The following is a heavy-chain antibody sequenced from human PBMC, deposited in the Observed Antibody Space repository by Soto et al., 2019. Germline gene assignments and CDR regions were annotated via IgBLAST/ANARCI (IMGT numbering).Heavy chain of an antibody. Sequence: RGESLKISCKGSGYSFTSYWISWVRQMPGKGLEWMGRIDPSDSYTNYSPSFQGHVTISADKSISTAYLQWSSLKASDTAMYYCARPCHSSSFGYYGMDVWGQGTTVTVSS. J-gene: IGHJ6*02. D-gene: IGHD6-6*01. V-gene: IGHV5-10-1*01. CDR2: IDPSDSYT. CDR3: ARPCHSSSFGYYGMDV. CDR1: GYSFTSYW.